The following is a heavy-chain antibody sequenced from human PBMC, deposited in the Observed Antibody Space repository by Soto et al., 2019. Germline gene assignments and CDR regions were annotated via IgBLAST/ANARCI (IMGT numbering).Heavy chain of an antibody. V-gene: IGHV4-31*03. CDR3: ARTVCSSASCYGYYYYGLDV. J-gene: IGHJ6*02. CDR1: GDSISSTNNY. D-gene: IGHD2-2*01. CDR2: IYYSGST. Sequence: QVQLQESGPGLVKPSQTLSLTCTVSGDSISSTNNYWSWIRQHPGKGLEWIGYIYYSGSTYYNPSLKSRPAISVDTSKNQFSVKLSSVTAADTAVYYCARTVCSSASCYGYYYYGLDVWGQGTTVTVSS.